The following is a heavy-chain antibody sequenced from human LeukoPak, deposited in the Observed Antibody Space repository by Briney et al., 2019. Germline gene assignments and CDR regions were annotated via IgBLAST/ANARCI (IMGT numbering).Heavy chain of an antibody. J-gene: IGHJ3*02. D-gene: IGHD3-22*01. Sequence: PSETLSLTCTVSGGSISSSSNFWGWIRQPPGKGLEWIGTIYYSGSTYYNPSLKSRVTMSVDTSKNQLSLKLNSVTAADTAVYYCARDKLHHYYDSSGYQYGPMNAFDIWGQGTMVSVSS. CDR1: GGSISSSSNF. V-gene: IGHV4-39*07. CDR3: ARDKLHHYYDSSGYQYGPMNAFDI. CDR2: IYYSGST.